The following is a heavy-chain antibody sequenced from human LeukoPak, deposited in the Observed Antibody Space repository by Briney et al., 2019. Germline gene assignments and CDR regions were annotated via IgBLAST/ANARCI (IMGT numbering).Heavy chain of an antibody. J-gene: IGHJ6*03. Sequence: SVKVSCKASGGTFSSYAISWVRQAPGQGLEWMGGIIPIFGTANYAQKFQGRVTITADESTSTAYMELSSLRSEDTAVYYCARCVAAHGRSGYYYYMDVWGQGTTVTVSS. CDR1: GGTFSSYA. V-gene: IGHV1-69*13. CDR2: IIPIFGTA. CDR3: ARCVAAHGRSGYYYYMDV. D-gene: IGHD6-19*01.